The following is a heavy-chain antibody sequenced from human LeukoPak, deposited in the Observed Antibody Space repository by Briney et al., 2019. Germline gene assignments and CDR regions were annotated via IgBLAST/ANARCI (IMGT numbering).Heavy chain of an antibody. CDR3: ARAVGYCSSTSCYHYYYMDV. V-gene: IGHV3-21*01. CDR1: GFTFSSYS. D-gene: IGHD2-2*01. J-gene: IGHJ6*03. Sequence: GALRLSCAASGFTFSSYSMNWVRQAPGKGLEWVSSISSSSSYIYYADSVKGRFTISRDNAKNSLYLQMNSLRAEDTAVYYCARAVGYCSSTSCYHYYYMDVWGKGTTVTVSS. CDR2: ISSSSSYI.